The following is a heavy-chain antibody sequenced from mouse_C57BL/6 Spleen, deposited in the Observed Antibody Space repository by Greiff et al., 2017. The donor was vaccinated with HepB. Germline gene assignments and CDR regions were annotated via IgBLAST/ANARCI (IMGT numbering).Heavy chain of an antibody. Sequence: QVQLQQPGAELVKPGASVKLSCKASGYTFTSYWMQWVKQRPGQGLEWIGEIDPSDSYTNYNQKFKGKATLTVDTSSSTSYMQLSSLTSEDSAVYYCARGVRGNYFDYWGQGTTLTVSS. V-gene: IGHV1-50*01. CDR2: IDPSDSYT. D-gene: IGHD2-14*01. J-gene: IGHJ2*01. CDR3: ARGVRGNYFDY. CDR1: GYTFTSYW.